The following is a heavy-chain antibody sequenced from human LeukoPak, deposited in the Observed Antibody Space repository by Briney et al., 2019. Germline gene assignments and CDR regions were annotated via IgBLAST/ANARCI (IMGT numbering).Heavy chain of an antibody. D-gene: IGHD3-3*01. CDR1: GFTFSSCG. Sequence: PGGSLRLSCAASGFTFSSCGMHGVRQAPGKGLEWVAVISYDGSNKYYADSVKGRFTISRDNSKNTLYLQMNSLRAEDTAVYYCAKDHFDFWSGHTYYYYGMDVWGRGTTVTVSS. CDR3: AKDHFDFWSGHTYYYYGMDV. V-gene: IGHV3-30*18. CDR2: ISYDGSNK. J-gene: IGHJ6*02.